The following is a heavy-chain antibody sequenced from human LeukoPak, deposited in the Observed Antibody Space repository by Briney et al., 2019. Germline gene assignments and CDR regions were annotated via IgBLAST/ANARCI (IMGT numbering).Heavy chain of an antibody. CDR3: ARDYVSDDFWSGSAQDAFDI. CDR1: GGSISSYY. CDR2: IYYSGST. J-gene: IGHJ3*02. D-gene: IGHD3-3*01. V-gene: IGHV4-59*01. Sequence: ETLSLTCTVSGGSISSYYWSWIRQPPGKGLEWIGYIYYSGSTNYNPSLKSRVTISVDTSKNQFSLKLSSVTAADTAVYYCARDYVSDDFWSGSAQDAFDIWGQGTMVTVSS.